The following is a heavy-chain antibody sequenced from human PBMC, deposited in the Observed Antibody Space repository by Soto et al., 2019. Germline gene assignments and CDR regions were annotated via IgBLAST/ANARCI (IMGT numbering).Heavy chain of an antibody. Sequence: EVQVLESGGGLVQPGGSLRLSCAASGFTFSSYAMNWVRQAPGKGLEWVSVISGSGGSTYYADSVKDRFTISRDNSKNTLYLQMNSLRAEDTAVYYCARRSSGWYFDYWGQGTLGTVSS. CDR3: ARRSSGWYFDY. CDR2: ISGSGGST. D-gene: IGHD6-19*01. V-gene: IGHV3-23*01. CDR1: GFTFSSYA. J-gene: IGHJ4*02.